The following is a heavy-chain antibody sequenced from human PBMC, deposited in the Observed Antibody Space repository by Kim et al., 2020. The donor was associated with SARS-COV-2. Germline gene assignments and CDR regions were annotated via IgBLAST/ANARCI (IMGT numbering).Heavy chain of an antibody. CDR1: GGSISSRSYY. CDR3: ARTFSEYSYGLFLF. J-gene: IGHJ4*02. D-gene: IGHD5-18*01. Sequence: SETLSLTCTVSGGSISSRSYYWGWIRQPPGKGLEWIASIYYSGNTYYNPSLKSRVTISVDTSKNQFSLKLSSVTAADTAVYYCARTFSEYSYGLFLFWGQGTLVTVSS. V-gene: IGHV4-39*07. CDR2: IYYSGNT.